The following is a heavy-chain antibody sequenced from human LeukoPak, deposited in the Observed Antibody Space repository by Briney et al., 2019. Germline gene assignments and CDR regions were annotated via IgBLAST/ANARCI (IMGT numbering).Heavy chain of an antibody. D-gene: IGHD1-14*01. CDR3: ARERNDYGDS. J-gene: IGHJ4*02. V-gene: IGHV1-18*01. CDR1: GYTFTSYG. CDR2: ISACNGNT. Sequence: ASVTVSCMASGYTFTSYGISGVRQPPAQGREWVGWISACNGNTNYAHKLQGRVTMTTDTPTSTAYMELRSLRADDTAVYYCARERNDYGDSWGQGTLVTVSS.